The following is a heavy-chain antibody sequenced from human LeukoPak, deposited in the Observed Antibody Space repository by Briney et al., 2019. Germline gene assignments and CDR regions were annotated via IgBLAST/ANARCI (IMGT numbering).Heavy chain of an antibody. D-gene: IGHD3-22*01. CDR1: GFTFSSYG. Sequence: GGTLRLSCAASGFTFSSYGMSWVRQAPGKGLEWVSAISGSGGSTYYADSVKGRFTISRDNSKNTLYLQMNSLRAEDTAVYYCAKETYYYDSSGYPGNWGQGTLVTVSS. CDR2: ISGSGGST. V-gene: IGHV3-23*01. J-gene: IGHJ4*02. CDR3: AKETYYYDSSGYPGN.